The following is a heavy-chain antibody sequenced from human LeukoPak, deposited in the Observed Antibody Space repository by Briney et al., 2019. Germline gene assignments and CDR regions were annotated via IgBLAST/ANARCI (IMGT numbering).Heavy chain of an antibody. J-gene: IGHJ5*01. CDR3: AKGASSAWILYRFDS. CDR1: QFTFSTYA. D-gene: IGHD6-19*01. CDR2: ISASGGST. V-gene: IGHV3-23*01. Sequence: GGSLRLSCRASQFTFSTYAMSWVRQAPGKRLEWVSTISASGGSTYYTDSVKGRSTISRDNSKNTMYLQMNSLRAEDTAIYYCAKGASSAWILYRFDSWGQGTRVTVSS.